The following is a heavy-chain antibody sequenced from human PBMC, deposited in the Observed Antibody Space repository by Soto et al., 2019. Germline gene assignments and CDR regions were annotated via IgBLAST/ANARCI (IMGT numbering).Heavy chain of an antibody. CDR3: ASHPRDSSGYWYYFDY. D-gene: IGHD3-22*01. J-gene: IGHJ4*02. V-gene: IGHV3-21*01. CDR2: ISSSSSYI. Sequence: PGGSLRLFCAASGFTFSSYSMNWVRQAPGKGLEWVSSISSSSSYIYYADSVKGRFTISRDNAKNSLYLQMNSLRAEDTAVYYCASHPRDSSGYWYYFDYWGQGTLVTVSS. CDR1: GFTFSSYS.